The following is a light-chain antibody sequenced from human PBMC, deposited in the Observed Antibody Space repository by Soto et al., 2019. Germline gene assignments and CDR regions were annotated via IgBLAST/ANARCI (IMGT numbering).Light chain of an antibody. CDR2: DAS. CDR1: QSVTSY. V-gene: IGKV3-11*01. CDR3: QQRSNRPPA. Sequence: EWTQSLATLSLSPGERYTLSCMASQSVTSYLARYQRKPGQAPRLLNYDASNGATGSPARFSGSGSGTDFTLTISSLGPGDLSVYYRQQRSNRPPAFGSGTKVDIK. J-gene: IGKJ1*01.